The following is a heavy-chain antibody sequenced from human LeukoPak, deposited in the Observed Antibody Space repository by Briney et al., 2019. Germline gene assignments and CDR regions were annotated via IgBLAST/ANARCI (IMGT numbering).Heavy chain of an antibody. CDR2: IHYSGST. Sequence: KPSETLSLTCAVYGGSFSGYYWSWIRQPPGKGLEWIGYIHYSGSTNYNPSLKSRVTISVDTSKNQFSLKLNSVTAADTAIYYCARADIAVAGTNFDYWGQGTLVTVSS. D-gene: IGHD6-19*01. V-gene: IGHV4-59*08. J-gene: IGHJ4*02. CDR1: GGSFSGYY. CDR3: ARADIAVAGTNFDY.